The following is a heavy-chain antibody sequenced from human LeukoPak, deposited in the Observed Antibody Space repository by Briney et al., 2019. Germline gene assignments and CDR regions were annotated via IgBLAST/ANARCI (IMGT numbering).Heavy chain of an antibody. J-gene: IGHJ6*03. CDR3: AKNGDRGAYCTGGTCYPYFYCYMDV. CDR2: ISTSSIYI. D-gene: IGHD2-15*01. Sequence: GGSLRLSCAASGFTFSSYSMNWVRQAPGKGLEWVSSISTSSIYIYYADSVKGRFTISRDNSKNTLYLQMNSLRAEDTAIYYCAKNGDRGAYCTGGTCYPYFYCYMDVWGKGTTVTI. CDR1: GFTFSSYS. V-gene: IGHV3-21*04.